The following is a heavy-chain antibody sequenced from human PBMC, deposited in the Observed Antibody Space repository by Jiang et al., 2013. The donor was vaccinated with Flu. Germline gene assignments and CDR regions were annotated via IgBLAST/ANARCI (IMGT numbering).Heavy chain of an antibody. V-gene: IGHV6-1*01. CDR2: TYLRSKWYN. CDR3: ARDRGAEQWLADFDF. Sequence: GPGLVKPSQTLSLTCSISGDSVSSKTATWNWIRQSPSRGLEWLGRTYLRSKWYNDYPTSLRGRININPDTSKNQFSLRLTSVTPDDTAIYYCARDRGAEQWLADFDFWGQGTPVTVSS. J-gene: IGHJ4*02. CDR1: GDSVSSKTAT. D-gene: IGHD6-19*01.